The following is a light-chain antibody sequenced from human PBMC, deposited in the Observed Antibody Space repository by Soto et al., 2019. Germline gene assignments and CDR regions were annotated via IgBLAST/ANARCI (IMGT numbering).Light chain of an antibody. V-gene: IGLV3-9*01. J-gene: IGLJ3*02. Sequence: SYELTQPLSVSVALGQTARITCGGNNIGSKNVHWYQQKPGQAPVLVIYRDSNRPSGIPERFSGSNSWNTATLTISRAQAXXXXXXXCQVWDSSTARVFGGGTKL. CDR3: QVWDSSTARV. CDR1: NIGSKN. CDR2: RDS.